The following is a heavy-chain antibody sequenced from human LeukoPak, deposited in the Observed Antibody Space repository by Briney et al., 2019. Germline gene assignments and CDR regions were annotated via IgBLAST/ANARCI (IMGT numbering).Heavy chain of an antibody. CDR1: GYTFTSYY. D-gene: IGHD1-26*01. CDR2: INPSGGST. V-gene: IGHV1-46*01. CDR3: ARILSQWEYFDY. J-gene: IGHJ4*02. Sequence: ASVKASCKASGYTFTSYYMHWVRQAPGQGLEWMGIINPSGGSTSYAQKFRGRVTMTRDTSTSTVYMELSSLRSDDTAVYYCARILSQWEYFDYWGQGTLVTVSS.